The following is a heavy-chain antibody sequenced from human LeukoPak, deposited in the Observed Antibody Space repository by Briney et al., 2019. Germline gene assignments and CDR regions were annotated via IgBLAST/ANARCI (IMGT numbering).Heavy chain of an antibody. V-gene: IGHV3-7*03. D-gene: IGHD3-9*01. CDR1: GFTFSSYW. J-gene: IGHJ6*04. CDR3: ARDFAYHDILTPDYYYGLDV. Sequence: PGGSLRLSCAASGFTFSSYWMSWVRQAPGKGLEWVANIKQDGSEKYYVDSVKGRFTISRDNAKNSVYLQMNRLRAEDTAVYYCARDFAYHDILTPDYYYGLDVWGNGTTVTVSS. CDR2: IKQDGSEK.